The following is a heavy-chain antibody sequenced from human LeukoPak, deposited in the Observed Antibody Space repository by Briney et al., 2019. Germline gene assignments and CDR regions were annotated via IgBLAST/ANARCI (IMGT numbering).Heavy chain of an antibody. CDR3: ARVWSGYYPD. CDR1: GGSISSSY. D-gene: IGHD3-3*01. CDR2: SFYSGTT. J-gene: IGHJ4*02. Sequence: SETLSLICTVSGGSISSSYWSWIRQSPGKGLEWIGYSFYSGTTNYNPSLKSRVTISVDTSKNQFSLKLSSVTAADTAMYYCARVWSGYYPDWGQGTLITVSS. V-gene: IGHV4-59*01.